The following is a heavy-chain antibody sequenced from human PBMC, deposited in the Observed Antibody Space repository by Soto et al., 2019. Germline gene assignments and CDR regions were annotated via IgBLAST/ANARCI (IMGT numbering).Heavy chain of an antibody. CDR2: ISWNSGSI. CDR3: AKGVPGSSWYSGAFDI. Sequence: GGSMRLSCAASAFTFDDYAMHWVRQAQGKGLEWVSGISWNSGSIGYADSVKGRFTISRDNAKNSLYLQMNSLRAEDTALYYCAKGVPGSSWYSGAFDIWGQGTMVTVSS. V-gene: IGHV3-9*01. CDR1: AFTFDDYA. D-gene: IGHD6-13*01. J-gene: IGHJ3*02.